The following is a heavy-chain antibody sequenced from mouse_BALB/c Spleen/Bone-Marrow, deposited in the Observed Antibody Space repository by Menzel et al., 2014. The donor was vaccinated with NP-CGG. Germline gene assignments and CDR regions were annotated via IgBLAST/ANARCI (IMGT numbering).Heavy chain of an antibody. CDR2: ISDGGSYT. J-gene: IGHJ2*01. V-gene: IGHV5-4*02. CDR3: ARGSSYFDY. Sequence: EVKLVESGGGLVKPGGSLKLSCAASGFTFSDYYMYWVRQTPEKRLEWVATISDGGSYTYYPDSVKGRFTISRDNAKNNLYLQMSSLKSDDTAMYYCARGSSYFDYWGQGTTLTVSS. CDR1: GFTFSDYY. D-gene: IGHD1-1*01.